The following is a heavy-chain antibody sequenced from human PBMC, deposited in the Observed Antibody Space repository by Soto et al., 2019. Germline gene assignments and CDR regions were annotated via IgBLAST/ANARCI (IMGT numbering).Heavy chain of an antibody. CDR1: GFAFSNYE. V-gene: IGHV3-48*03. CDR3: ARESFSASPNFFDY. Sequence: EVQLVESGGGLVQPGGSLRLSCAASGFAFSNYEMNWVRQAPGKGLEWVSYISLSGSTIYYADSVKGRFTISRDDAKNSLYLQMNSLRADDTAVYYCARESFSASPNFFDYLGQVTLVTVSS. CDR2: ISLSGSTI. D-gene: IGHD3-3*02. J-gene: IGHJ4*02.